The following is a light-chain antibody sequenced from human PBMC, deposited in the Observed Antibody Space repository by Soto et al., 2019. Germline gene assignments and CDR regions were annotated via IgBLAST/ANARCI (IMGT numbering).Light chain of an antibody. CDR2: GAS. Sequence: TELTQSPGTLSLSPGERATLSCRASQYVSSNYLTWYQQKPGQAPRLLIYGASSRATGIPDRFSGSGSGTEFTLTISSLQPDDFATYYCQHYNSYSEAFGQGTKVDIK. J-gene: IGKJ1*01. V-gene: IGKV3-20*01. CDR1: QYVSSNY. CDR3: QHYNSYSEA.